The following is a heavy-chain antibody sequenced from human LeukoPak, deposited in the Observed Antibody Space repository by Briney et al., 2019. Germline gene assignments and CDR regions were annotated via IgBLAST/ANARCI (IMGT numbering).Heavy chain of an antibody. D-gene: IGHD6-19*01. V-gene: IGHV3-43*01. CDR3: AKPRSLGYSSGPSDY. CDR1: GFTFDDYT. Sequence: GGSLRLSCAASGFTFDDYTMHWVRQAPGKGLEWVSLISWDSGSTYYADSVKGRFTISRDNSKNSLYLQMNSLRTEDTAFYYCAKPRSLGYSSGPSDYWGQGTLVTVSS. J-gene: IGHJ4*02. CDR2: ISWDSGST.